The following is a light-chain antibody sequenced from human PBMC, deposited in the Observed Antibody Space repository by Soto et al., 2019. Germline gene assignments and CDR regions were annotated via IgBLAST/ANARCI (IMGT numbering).Light chain of an antibody. CDR2: GAS. CDR1: QSVTNNF. CDR3: QCYGTSPRYT. J-gene: IGKJ2*01. Sequence: EIVLTQSPGTLSLSPGERATLSCRASQSVTNNFLAWYQHKPGQAPRLLIYGASNRATGMPDRFSGSGSGTDLTLTISRLEHEEFAVYSCQCYGTSPRYTFGQGTKLEIK. V-gene: IGKV3-20*01.